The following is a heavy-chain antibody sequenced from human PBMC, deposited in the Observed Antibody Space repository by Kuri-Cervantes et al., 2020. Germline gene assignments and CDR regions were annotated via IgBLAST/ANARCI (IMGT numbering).Heavy chain of an antibody. D-gene: IGHD3-16*01. J-gene: IGHJ4*02. CDR2: IIPIFGTA. V-gene: IGHV1-69*06. CDR3: ANRRMGGTLDY. Sequence: SVKVSCKASGYTFTGYYMHWVRQAPGQGLEWMGGIIPIFGTANYAQKFQGRVTITADKSTSTAYMELSSLRSEDTAVYYCANRRMGGTLDYWGQGTLVTVSS. CDR1: GYTFTGYY.